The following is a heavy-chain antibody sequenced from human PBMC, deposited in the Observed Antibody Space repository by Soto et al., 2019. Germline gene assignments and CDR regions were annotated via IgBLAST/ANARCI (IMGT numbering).Heavy chain of an antibody. CDR1: GYTFTSYG. V-gene: IGHV1-18*01. D-gene: IGHD2-15*01. CDR3: ARDWSYYRCSGGSCLNPDAFDI. J-gene: IGHJ3*02. Sequence: GASVKVSCKASGYTFTSYGISWVRQAPGQGLEWMGWISAYNGNTNYAQKLQGRVTMTTDTSTSTAYMELRSLRSDDTAVYYCARDWSYYRCSGGSCLNPDAFDIWGQGTMVTVAS. CDR2: ISAYNGNT.